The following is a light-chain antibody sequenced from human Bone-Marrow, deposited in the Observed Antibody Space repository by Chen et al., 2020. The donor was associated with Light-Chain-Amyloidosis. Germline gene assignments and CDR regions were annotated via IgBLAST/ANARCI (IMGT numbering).Light chain of an antibody. CDR1: SSDVGNYKF. J-gene: IGLJ3*02. CDR3: CSYAGSPWV. Sequence: QSALTQPASVSGSPGQSITISCTGTSSDVGNYKFVSWYQQHPGKAPKLMLFEVSRRPSGVSNRFSGSKSSNTASLTISGLQDEDEADYCCCSYAGSPWVFGGGTKLTVL. CDR2: EVS. V-gene: IGLV2-23*02.